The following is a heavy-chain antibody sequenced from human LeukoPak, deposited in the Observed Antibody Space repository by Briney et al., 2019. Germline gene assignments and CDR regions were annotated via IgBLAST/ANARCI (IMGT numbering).Heavy chain of an antibody. Sequence: PSETLSLTCTVSGGSISSYYWSWIRQPAGKGLEWIGRVYTSGSTNYNPSLKSRVTMSVDTSKNQFSLKLSPVTAADTAVYYCARDMGLIYSSRGAFDIWGQGTMVTVSS. V-gene: IGHV4-4*07. J-gene: IGHJ3*02. CDR2: VYTSGST. CDR1: GGSISSYY. CDR3: ARDMGLIYSSRGAFDI. D-gene: IGHD6-13*01.